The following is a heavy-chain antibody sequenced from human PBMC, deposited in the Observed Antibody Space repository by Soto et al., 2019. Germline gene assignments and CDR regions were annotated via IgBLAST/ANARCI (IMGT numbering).Heavy chain of an antibody. CDR1: GFTFSSYG. V-gene: IGHV3-23*01. Sequence: GGSLRLSCAASGFTFSSYGMHWVRQAPGKGLEWVAVISASGGSTYYADSVKGRFTVSRDISKNTLYLQMNSLRAEDTAVYYCAKDLVPGLRVFDYWGQGTLVTVSS. J-gene: IGHJ4*02. CDR3: AKDLVPGLRVFDY. D-gene: IGHD3-10*01. CDR2: ISASGGST.